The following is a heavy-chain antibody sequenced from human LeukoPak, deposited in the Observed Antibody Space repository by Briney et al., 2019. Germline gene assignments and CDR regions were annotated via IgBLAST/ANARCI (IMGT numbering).Heavy chain of an antibody. Sequence: GESLETSLKGPGYRFIRYWIGWVRQVPGKGLEWVGIIYPGDSDTRYSPSFQGQVTISADNSISTAYLQWSSLKASDSAMYYCARTSGYDCVGGFDYWGQGTLVTVSS. V-gene: IGHV5-51*01. CDR2: IYPGDSDT. D-gene: IGHD5-12*01. J-gene: IGHJ4*02. CDR3: ARTSGYDCVGGFDY. CDR1: GYRFIRYW.